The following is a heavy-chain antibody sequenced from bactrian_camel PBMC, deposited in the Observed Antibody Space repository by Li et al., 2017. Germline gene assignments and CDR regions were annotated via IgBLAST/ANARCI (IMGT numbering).Heavy chain of an antibody. Sequence: QLVESGGGLVQPGGSLRLSCAASGFTLSLVAMSWVRQAPGKGLEWVSAIRPSRRTAYADFVKGRFTISKDSAKNTMYLQMNSLKPEDTAMYYCAADRTPIWVGRCRDEYNYWGQ. CDR3: AADRTPIWVGRCRDEYNY. D-gene: IGHD3*01. V-gene: IGHV3S40*01. CDR2: IRPSRRT. J-gene: IGHJ4*01. CDR1: GFTLSLVA.